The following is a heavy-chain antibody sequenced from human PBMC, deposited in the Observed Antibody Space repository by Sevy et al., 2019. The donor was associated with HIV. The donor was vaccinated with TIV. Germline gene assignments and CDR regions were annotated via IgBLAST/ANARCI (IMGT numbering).Heavy chain of an antibody. V-gene: IGHV3-48*02. CDR2: ISSSSSTI. CDR3: ARGGWGYYYDSSGYPSALDY. J-gene: IGHJ4*02. CDR1: GFTFSSYS. Sequence: GGSLRLSCAASGFTFSSYSMNWVRQAPGKGLEWVSYISSSSSTIYYADSVKGRFTISRDNAKNSLDLQMNSLRDEDTAVYYCARGGWGYYYDSSGYPSALDYWGQGTLVTVSS. D-gene: IGHD3-22*01.